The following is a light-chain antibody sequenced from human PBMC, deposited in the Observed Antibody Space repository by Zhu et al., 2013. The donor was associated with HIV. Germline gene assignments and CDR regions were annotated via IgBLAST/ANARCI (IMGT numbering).Light chain of an antibody. CDR1: QSVSAW. J-gene: IGKJ1*01. Sequence: DIQLTQSPSFLSASVGDTVTITCRASQSVSAWLAWYQQKPGKAPKLLMYRASNLESGVSSRFSGSASGTEFTLTISSLQPDDFATYYCQQYNTLPYTFGQGTKVEI. CDR2: RAS. V-gene: IGKV1-5*03. CDR3: QQYNTLPYT.